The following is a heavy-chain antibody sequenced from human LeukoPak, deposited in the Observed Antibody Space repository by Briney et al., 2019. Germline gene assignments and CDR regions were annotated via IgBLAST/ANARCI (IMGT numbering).Heavy chain of an antibody. D-gene: IGHD1-14*01. J-gene: IGHJ4*02. CDR2: ISAYNGNT. V-gene: IGHV1-18*04. CDR1: GYTFTSYY. CDR3: ARDYIRGGIGDY. Sequence: ASVKVSCKASGYTFTSYYMHWVRQAPGQGLEWMGWISAYNGNTNYAQKLQGRVTMTTDTSTSTAYMELRSLRSDDTAVYYCARDYIRGGIGDYWGQGTLVTVSS.